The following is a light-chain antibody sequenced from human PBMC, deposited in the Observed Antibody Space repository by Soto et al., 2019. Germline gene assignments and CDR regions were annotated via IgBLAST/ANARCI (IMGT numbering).Light chain of an antibody. J-gene: IGKJ1*01. V-gene: IGKV1-39*01. CDR2: AAS. Sequence: DIQMTQSPSSLSASVGDRVTITCRASQSISSYLNWYQQKPGKAPKLLIYAASSLQRGVPSRFSGSGSGTDFTLTISSLQPDDFATYYCQQYDSNWTVGQGTKVDIK. CDR3: QQYDSNWT. CDR1: QSISSY.